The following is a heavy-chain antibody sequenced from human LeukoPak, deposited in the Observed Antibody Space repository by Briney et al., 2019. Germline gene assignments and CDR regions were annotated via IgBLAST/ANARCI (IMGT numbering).Heavy chain of an antibody. J-gene: IGHJ4*02. CDR3: ARAKKVGPHFDY. Sequence: NTSETLPLTCTVSGGSISSYYWSWIRQPPGKGLEWIGYIYYSGSTNYNPSLKSRVTISVDTSKNQFSLKLSSVTAADTAVYYCARAKKVGPHFDYWGQGTLVTVSS. V-gene: IGHV4-59*08. CDR1: GGSISSYY. D-gene: IGHD1-26*01. CDR2: IYYSGST.